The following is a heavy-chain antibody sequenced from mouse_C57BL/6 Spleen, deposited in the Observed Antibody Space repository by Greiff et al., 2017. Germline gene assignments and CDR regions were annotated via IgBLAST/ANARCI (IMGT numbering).Heavy chain of an antibody. Sequence: QVQLQQPGAELVMPGASVKLSCKASGYTFTSYWMHWVKQRPGQGLEWIGEIDPSDSYTNYNQKFKGKSTLTVDKSSSTAYMQLSSLTSKDSAVYYCARRGGNSNWYFDVWGTGTTVTVSS. CDR3: ARRGGNSNWYFDV. V-gene: IGHV1-69*01. J-gene: IGHJ1*03. CDR2: IDPSDSYT. D-gene: IGHD2-1*01. CDR1: GYTFTSYW.